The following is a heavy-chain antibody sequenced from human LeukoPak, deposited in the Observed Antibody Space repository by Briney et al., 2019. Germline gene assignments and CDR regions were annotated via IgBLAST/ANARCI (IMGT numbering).Heavy chain of an antibody. J-gene: IGHJ4*02. CDR3: ARAEGYGGELDS. CDR1: GFTFSNYW. CDR2: IPYDESNK. Sequence: PGGSLRLSCAASGFTFSNYWMTWVRQAPGKGLEWVAVIPYDESNKYYADSVKGRFTISRENSKNRLYLQMNSLRAEDTAVYYCARAEGYGGELDSWGQGTLVTVSS. D-gene: IGHD4-23*01. V-gene: IGHV3-30*13.